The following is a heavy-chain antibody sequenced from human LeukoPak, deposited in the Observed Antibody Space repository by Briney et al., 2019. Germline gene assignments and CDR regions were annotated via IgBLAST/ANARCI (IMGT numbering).Heavy chain of an antibody. V-gene: IGHV3-11*05. CDR1: GFTISDYY. Sequence: GASLRLSCAASGFTISDYYMSWIRQAAGKGLEWVSYISSSSSYTNYADSVKGRFTISRDNAKNSLYLQMNSLRAEDTAVYYCARVGLGYCSGGSCYEKAFDIWGQGTMVTVSS. CDR3: ARVGLGYCSGGSCYEKAFDI. D-gene: IGHD2-15*01. J-gene: IGHJ3*02. CDR2: ISSSSSYT.